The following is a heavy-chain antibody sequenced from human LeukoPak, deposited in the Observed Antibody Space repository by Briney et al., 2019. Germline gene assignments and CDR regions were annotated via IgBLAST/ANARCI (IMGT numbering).Heavy chain of an antibody. V-gene: IGHV3-23*01. Sequence: GESLRLSCAASGFTFSSYAMSWVRQAPGKGLEWVSAISGSGDSTYYTDSVKGRFTISRDNSKNTLYVQMNSLRAEDTAVYYCAKHGSIFGVVPFDYWGQGSLVTVSS. J-gene: IGHJ4*02. D-gene: IGHD3-3*01. CDR1: GFTFSSYA. CDR2: ISGSGDST. CDR3: AKHGSIFGVVPFDY.